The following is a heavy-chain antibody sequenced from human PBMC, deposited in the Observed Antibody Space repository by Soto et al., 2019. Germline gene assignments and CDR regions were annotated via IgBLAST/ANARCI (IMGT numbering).Heavy chain of an antibody. CDR1: GFTFSSYA. CDR3: ARVNSSSPRYYYGMDV. CDR2: ISYDGSNK. D-gene: IGHD6-6*01. Sequence: GGSLRLSCAASGFTFSSYAMHWVRQAPGKGLEWVAVISYDGSNKYYADSVKGRFTISRDNSKNTLYLQMNSLRAEDTAVYYCARVNSSSPRYYYGMDVWGQGTTVTVSS. V-gene: IGHV3-30-3*01. J-gene: IGHJ6*02.